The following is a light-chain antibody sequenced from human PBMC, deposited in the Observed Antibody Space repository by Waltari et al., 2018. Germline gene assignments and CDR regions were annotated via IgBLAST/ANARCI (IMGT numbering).Light chain of an antibody. Sequence: QSALTQPRPVSGSPGQSVTLSRTGTSSGVGGYTYVSWYQQHPGKAPKLMIYDVSKRPSGVPDRFSGSKSGNTASLTISGLQAEDEADYYCCSYAGSWVFGGGTKLTVL. CDR3: CSYAGSWV. V-gene: IGLV2-11*01. J-gene: IGLJ2*01. CDR2: DVS. CDR1: SSGVGGYTY.